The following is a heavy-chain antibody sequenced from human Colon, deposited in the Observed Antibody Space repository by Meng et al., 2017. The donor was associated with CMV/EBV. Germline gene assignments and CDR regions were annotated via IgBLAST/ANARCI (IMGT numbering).Heavy chain of an antibody. Sequence: GGSLRLSCAASGFSFSNFWMSWVRQAPGKGLEWVANIKQEGSERFYAYSVKGRFTISRDNAKNSLYLQMNSLRAEDTAVYDCARDPQRHNSGYLGSAQYFDYWGQGTLVTVSS. D-gene: IGHD5-12*01. CDR2: IKQEGSER. CDR1: GFSFSNFW. CDR3: ARDPQRHNSGYLGSAQYFDY. J-gene: IGHJ4*02. V-gene: IGHV3-7*01.